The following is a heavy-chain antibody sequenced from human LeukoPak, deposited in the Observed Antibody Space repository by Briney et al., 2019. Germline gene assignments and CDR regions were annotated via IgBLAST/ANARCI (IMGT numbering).Heavy chain of an antibody. CDR2: INHSGST. CDR1: GGSFSGHY. Sequence: PSETLSLTCAVYGGSFSGHYWSWIRQPPGKGLEWIGEINHSGSTNYNPSLKSRVTISVDTSKNQFSLKLSSVTAADTAVYYCARGQIAAAYDYWGQGTLVTVSS. V-gene: IGHV4-34*01. J-gene: IGHJ4*02. D-gene: IGHD6-13*01. CDR3: ARGQIAAAYDY.